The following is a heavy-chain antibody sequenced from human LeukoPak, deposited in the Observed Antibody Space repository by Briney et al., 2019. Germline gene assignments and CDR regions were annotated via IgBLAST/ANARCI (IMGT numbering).Heavy chain of an antibody. CDR3: AKDMERYCSGGSCCSASGMDV. Sequence: PGRSLRLSCAASGFTFNDYAMHWVRQAPGKGLDWVSGISRNSSSIAYADSVKGRFTISRDNAKNSLYLQMNSLSAEDTALYSCAKDMERYCSGGSCCSASGMDVWGQGTTVTVSS. CDR1: GFTFNDYA. V-gene: IGHV3-9*01. J-gene: IGHJ6*02. D-gene: IGHD2-15*01. CDR2: ISRNSSSI.